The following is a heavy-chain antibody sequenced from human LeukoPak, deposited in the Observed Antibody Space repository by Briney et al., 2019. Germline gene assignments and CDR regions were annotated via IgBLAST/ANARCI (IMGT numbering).Heavy chain of an antibody. Sequence: PSQTLSLTCAVSGGSISSADFYWSWIRQHPGKGLEWIGFIYYSGSAYYNPSLKSRVSISIDTSKNQFSLTLNSVTAADTAVHYCARGSDFFDYWGQGTLVTVSS. V-gene: IGHV4-31*11. J-gene: IGHJ4*02. CDR3: ARGSDFFDY. CDR1: GGSISSADFY. CDR2: IYYSGSA.